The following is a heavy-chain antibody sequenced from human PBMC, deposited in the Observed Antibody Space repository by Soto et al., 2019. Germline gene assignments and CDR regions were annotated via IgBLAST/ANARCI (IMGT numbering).Heavy chain of an antibody. CDR1: GFTLSSYW. CDR2: IKQDGSEK. J-gene: IGHJ6*02. V-gene: IGHV3-7*05. Sequence: EVQLVESGGGLVQPGGSLRLSCAASGFTLSSYWMSWVRQAPGKGLEWVANIKQDGSEKYYVDSVKGRFTISRDNAKNSLYLQMNRLKAEETAVYYCATDYGNRHWPRGYGMEVWGQGNTVTVSS. D-gene: IGHD3-10*01. CDR3: ATDYGNRHWPRGYGMEV.